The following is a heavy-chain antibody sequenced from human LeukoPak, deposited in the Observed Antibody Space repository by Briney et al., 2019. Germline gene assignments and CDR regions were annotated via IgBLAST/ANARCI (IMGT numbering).Heavy chain of an antibody. CDR2: IKQDGSEI. CDR1: GFSFSNYW. V-gene: IGHV3-7*01. Sequence: PGGSLRLSCEASGFSFSNYWMSWVRQAPGKGREGVANIKQDGSEIYYVDSVRGRFTISRDNAKNSLYLQMNSLRAEDTAVYYCARDKEGVVEVAGTDYWGQGTLVTVSS. D-gene: IGHD6-19*01. CDR3: ARDKEGVVEVAGTDY. J-gene: IGHJ4*02.